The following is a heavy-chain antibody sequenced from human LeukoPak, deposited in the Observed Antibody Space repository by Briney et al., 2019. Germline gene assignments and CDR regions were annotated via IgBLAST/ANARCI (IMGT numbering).Heavy chain of an antibody. D-gene: IGHD3-22*01. V-gene: IGHV1-2*04. CDR3: ARGTPMTYYYDSSGYRDAFDI. CDR1: GYTFTGYY. J-gene: IGHJ3*02. CDR2: INPNSGGT. Sequence: GASVKVSCKASGYTFTGYYMHWVRQAPGQGLEWMGWINPNSGGTNYAQKFQGWVTMTRDTSISTAYMELSRLRSDDTAVYYCARGTPMTYYYDSSGYRDAFDIWGQGTMVTVSS.